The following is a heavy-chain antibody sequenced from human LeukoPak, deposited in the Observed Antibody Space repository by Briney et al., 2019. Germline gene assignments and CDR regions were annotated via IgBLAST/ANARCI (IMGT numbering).Heavy chain of an antibody. J-gene: IGHJ4*02. CDR2: ISGSGGST. CDR1: GFTFSSYA. CDR3: ARTTYYDFWSGFYY. Sequence: GGSLRLSCAASGFTFSSYAMSWVRQAPGKGLEWVSAISGSGGSTYYADSVKGRFTISRDNSKNTLYLQMNSLRAEDTAVYYRARTTYYDFWSGFYYWGQGTLVTVSS. D-gene: IGHD3-3*01. V-gene: IGHV3-23*01.